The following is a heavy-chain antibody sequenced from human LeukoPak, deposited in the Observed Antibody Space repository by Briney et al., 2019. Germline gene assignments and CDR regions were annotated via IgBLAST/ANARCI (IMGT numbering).Heavy chain of an antibody. Sequence: PSETLSLTCTVSGGSIISRSYFWAWLRQPAGKGLEWIGSVSDSGSTTYNPSPSLKSRVIISVDTSKNQFSLKLSSVTAADTAVYHCARETSGTSKIDSWGQGTLVTVSS. V-gene: IGHV4-39*02. CDR2: VSDSGST. CDR3: ARETSGTSKIDS. J-gene: IGHJ4*02. CDR1: GGSIISRSYF. D-gene: IGHD3-10*01.